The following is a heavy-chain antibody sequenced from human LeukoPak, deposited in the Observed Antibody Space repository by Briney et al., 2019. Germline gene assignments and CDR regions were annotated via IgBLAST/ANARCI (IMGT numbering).Heavy chain of an antibody. CDR2: IWYDGSNK. CDR3: ARDANYYDSSGYRNYYGMDV. J-gene: IGHJ6*02. V-gene: IGHV3-33*01. CDR1: GFTFSSYG. Sequence: PGGSLRLSCAASGFTFSSYGMHWVRQAPGKGLEWVAVIWYDGSNKYYADSVKGRFTISRDNSKNTLYLQMNSLRAEDTAVYYCARDANYYDSSGYRNYYGMDVWGQGTTVTVSS. D-gene: IGHD3-22*01.